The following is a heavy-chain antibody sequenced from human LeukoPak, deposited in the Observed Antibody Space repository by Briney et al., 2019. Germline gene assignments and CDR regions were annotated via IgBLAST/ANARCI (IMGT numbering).Heavy chain of an antibody. CDR2: INPNSGGT. J-gene: IGHJ4*02. V-gene: IGHV1-2*02. D-gene: IGHD1-7*01. CDR3: ARDLPSVKLWNSNGGCNY. CDR1: GYTFTGYY. Sequence: ASVKVSCKASGYTFTGYYMHWVRQAPGQGLEWMGWINPNSGGTNYAQKFQGRVTMTRDTSISTAYMELSRLRSDDTAVYYCARDLPSVKLWNSNGGCNYWGQGTLVTVSS.